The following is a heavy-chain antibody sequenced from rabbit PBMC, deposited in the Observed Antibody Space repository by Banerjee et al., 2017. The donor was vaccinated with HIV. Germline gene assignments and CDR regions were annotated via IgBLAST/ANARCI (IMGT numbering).Heavy chain of an antibody. CDR2: IVNGDGST. D-gene: IGHD8-1*01. Sequence: QEQLVESGGGLVKPEGSLTLTCTASGFDFSSNAMCWVRQAPGKGPEWIACIVNGDGSTYYASWAKGRFTISKTSSTTVTLQMTSLTAADTATYFCARSPGNGYWDLWGPGTLVTVS. CDR1: GFDFSSNA. V-gene: IGHV1S47*01. CDR3: ARSPGNGYWDL. J-gene: IGHJ4*01.